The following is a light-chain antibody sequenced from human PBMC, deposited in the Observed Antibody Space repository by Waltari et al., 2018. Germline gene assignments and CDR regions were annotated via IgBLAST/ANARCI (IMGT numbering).Light chain of an antibody. Sequence: DIQMTQSPSSLSASVGDRVTITCRASQGISNSLAWYQQKPGKAPKLLLSAASTLESGVPARFRGSGSGTDYTLTISSLQHEDFATYYCQQYYHTRQITFGPGTKVDFK. J-gene: IGKJ3*01. CDR2: AAS. CDR1: QGISNS. CDR3: QQYYHTRQIT. V-gene: IGKV1-NL1*01.